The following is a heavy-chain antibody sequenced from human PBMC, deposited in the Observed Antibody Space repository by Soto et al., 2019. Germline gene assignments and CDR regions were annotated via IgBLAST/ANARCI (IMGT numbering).Heavy chain of an antibody. V-gene: IGHV3-43*01. CDR1: GFTFDDYG. CDR3: ARDRISLDNGSRDY. Sequence: WGSLRLSCAASGFTFDDYGMHWVRQVPGKGLEWVSFISFNVATTYYAGSVEGRFTVSRDNTKNYLYLQMNSLRIEDTALYYCARDRISLDNGSRDYWGEGKMVTVSP. CDR2: ISFNVATT. J-gene: IGHJ4*02. D-gene: IGHD2-8*01.